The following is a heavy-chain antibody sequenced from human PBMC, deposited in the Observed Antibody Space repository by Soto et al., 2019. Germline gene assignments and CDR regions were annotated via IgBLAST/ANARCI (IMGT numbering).Heavy chain of an antibody. CDR1: GFTFDDYT. Sequence: GGSLRLSCAASGFTFDDYTMHWVRQAPGKGLEWVSLISWDCGSTYYADSVKGRFTISRDNSKNSLYLQMNSLRTEDTALYYCAKAGGLGHWGSNWFDPWGQGTLVTVSS. J-gene: IGHJ5*02. V-gene: IGHV3-43*01. D-gene: IGHD7-27*01. CDR3: AKAGGLGHWGSNWFDP. CDR2: ISWDCGST.